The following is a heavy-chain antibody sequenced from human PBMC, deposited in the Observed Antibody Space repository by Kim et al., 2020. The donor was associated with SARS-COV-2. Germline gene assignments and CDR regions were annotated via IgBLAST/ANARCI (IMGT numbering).Heavy chain of an antibody. CDR1: GFTFSSYA. Sequence: GGSLRLSCAASGFTFSSYAMHWVRQAPGKGLEWVTVISYDGSNKYYADSVKGRFTISRDNSKNTLYLQMNSLRAEDTAVYYCARGGSSFRLFDYFGQGTL. D-gene: IGHD3-10*01. CDR3: ARGGSSFRLFDY. J-gene: IGHJ4*02. V-gene: IGHV3-30-3*01. CDR2: ISYDGSNK.